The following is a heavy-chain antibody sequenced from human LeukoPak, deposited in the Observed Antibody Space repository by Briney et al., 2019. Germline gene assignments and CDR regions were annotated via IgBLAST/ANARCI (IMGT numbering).Heavy chain of an antibody. CDR2: INHSGST. V-gene: IGHV4-34*01. CDR3: ARLGATTY. CDR1: GGSFSGYY. D-gene: IGHD1-26*01. J-gene: IGHJ4*02. Sequence: SETLSLTCAVYGGSFSGYYWSWIRQPPGKGLEWIGEINHSGSTNYNPSLKSRVTISVDTSRNQFSLKLSSVTAADTVVYYCARLGATTYWGQGTLVTVSS.